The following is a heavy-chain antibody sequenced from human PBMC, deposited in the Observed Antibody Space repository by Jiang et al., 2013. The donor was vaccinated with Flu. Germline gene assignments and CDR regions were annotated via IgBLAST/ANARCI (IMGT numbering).Heavy chain of an antibody. CDR3: ATRDMITFGGVIIDY. CDR1: S. Sequence: SMHWVRQAPGKGLEWMGGFDPEDGETIYAQKFQGRVTMTEDTSTDTAYMELSSLRSEDTAVYYCATRDMITFGGVIIDYWGQGTLVTVSS. D-gene: IGHD3-16*01. CDR2: FDPEDGET. J-gene: IGHJ4*02. V-gene: IGHV1-24*01.